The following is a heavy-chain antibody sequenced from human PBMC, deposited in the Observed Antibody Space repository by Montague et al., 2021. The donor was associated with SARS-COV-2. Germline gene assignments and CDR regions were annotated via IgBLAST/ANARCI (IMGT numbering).Heavy chain of an antibody. J-gene: IGHJ3*02. D-gene: IGHD3-22*01. V-gene: IGHV4-59*01. CDR2: IYYSGST. CDR1: GGSISGYY. CDR3: ARGGYYDYAFDI. Sequence: SETLSLTCTVSGGSISGYYWSWIRQPPGKGLEWIGYIYYSGSTNYNPSLKSRVTISVDTSKNQFSLKLSSVTAAGTAVYYCARGGYYDYAFDIWGQGTMVTVSS.